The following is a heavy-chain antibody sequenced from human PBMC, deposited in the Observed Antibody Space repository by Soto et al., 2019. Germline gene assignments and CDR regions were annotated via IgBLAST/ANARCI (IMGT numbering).Heavy chain of an antibody. D-gene: IGHD3-10*01. Sequence: PSETLSLTCTVSGGSISSGGYYWSWIRQHPGKGLEWIGYIYYSGSTYYNPSLKSRVTISVDTSKNQFSLKLSSVTAADTAVYYCARGTYYYGSGSYYQLSRHLPKGAFDIWGQGTMVTVS. CDR3: ARGTYYYGSGSYYQLSRHLPKGAFDI. V-gene: IGHV4-31*03. J-gene: IGHJ3*02. CDR2: IYYSGST. CDR1: GGSISSGGYY.